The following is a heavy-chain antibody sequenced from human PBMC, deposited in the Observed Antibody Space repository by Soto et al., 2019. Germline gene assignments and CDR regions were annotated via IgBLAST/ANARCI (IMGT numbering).Heavy chain of an antibody. J-gene: IGHJ4*02. CDR2: ISGSGDDT. CDR3: AKDRPYYDILTAYYSNYFDY. Sequence: EVQLLESGGGLVQPGGSLRLSCAASGFTFSSYAMSWVRLAPGQGLEWVSAISGSGDDTYYADSVRGRFTISRDNSKNTLYLQMNSLRAEDTAVYYCAKDRPYYDILTAYYSNYFDYWGQGTLVTVSS. D-gene: IGHD3-9*01. V-gene: IGHV3-23*01. CDR1: GFTFSSYA.